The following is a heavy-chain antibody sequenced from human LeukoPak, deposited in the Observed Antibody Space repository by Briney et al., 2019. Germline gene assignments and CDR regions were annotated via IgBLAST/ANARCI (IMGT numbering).Heavy chain of an antibody. J-gene: IGHJ4*02. D-gene: IGHD2-15*01. V-gene: IGHV4-34*01. Sequence: TSETLSLTCAVYGGSFSGYYWSWIRQPPGKGLEWIGEIDHSGSTNYNPSLKSRVTISVDTSKNQFSLKLSSVTAADTAVYYCARGMLRGRKAGYCSDGSCYSFADYWGQGTLVTVSS. CDR2: IDHSGST. CDR3: ARGMLRGRKAGYCSDGSCYSFADY. CDR1: GGSFSGYY.